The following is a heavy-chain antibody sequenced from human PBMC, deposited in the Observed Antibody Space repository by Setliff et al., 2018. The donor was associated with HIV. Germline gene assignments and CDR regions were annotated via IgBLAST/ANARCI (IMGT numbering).Heavy chain of an antibody. CDR3: AREAGAERLAGDSSGWSHAFDI. D-gene: IGHD6-19*01. V-gene: IGHV1-69*05. J-gene: IGHJ3*02. CDR2: IIPIFGTA. CDR1: GGTFSSYA. Sequence: ASVKVSCKASGGTFSSYAISWVRQAPGQGLEWMGGIIPIFGTANYAQKFQGRVTITTDESTSTAYMELSSLRSEDTAVYYCAREAGAERLAGDSSGWSHAFDIWGQGTMVTVSS.